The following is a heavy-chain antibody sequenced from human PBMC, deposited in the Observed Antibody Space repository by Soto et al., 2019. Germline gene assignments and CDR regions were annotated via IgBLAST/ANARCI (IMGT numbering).Heavy chain of an antibody. D-gene: IGHD6-19*01. Sequence: PGGSLRLSCAASGFTFSSYWMSWVRQAPGKGLEWVANIKQDGSEKYYVDSVKGRFTISRDNAKNSLYLQMNSLRAEDTAVYYCARDPRYSSGWYLYYYYGLDVWGQGTTVTVSS. J-gene: IGHJ6*02. CDR1: GFTFSSYW. CDR3: ARDPRYSSGWYLYYYYGLDV. CDR2: IKQDGSEK. V-gene: IGHV3-7*03.